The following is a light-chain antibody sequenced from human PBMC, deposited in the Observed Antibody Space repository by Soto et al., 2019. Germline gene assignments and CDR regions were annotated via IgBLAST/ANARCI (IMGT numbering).Light chain of an antibody. CDR3: NSYTSASTYV. Sequence: QSVLTQPPSVSGTRGQRVTISCSGSSSNIGSNTANWYQHLPGTAPKVLIYSNNRRPSGVPDRFSGSKSGTSASLAISGLQSEDEADYYCNSYTSASTYVFGTGTKLTVL. CDR1: SSNIGSNT. CDR2: SNN. J-gene: IGLJ1*01. V-gene: IGLV1-44*01.